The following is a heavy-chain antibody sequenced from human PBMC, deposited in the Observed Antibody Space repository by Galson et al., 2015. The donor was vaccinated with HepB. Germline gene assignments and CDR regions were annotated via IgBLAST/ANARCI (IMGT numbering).Heavy chain of an antibody. Sequence: TLSLTCTVSGDSISNGRYYWNWIRQPAGKGLEWIGRIYMSGSTNRSPSLKSRVTMSVDTSNNQLSLKLSSVTAADTAVYYCARSLGYCSTSNCRIVDYWGQGIQVTVSS. CDR2: IYMSGST. V-gene: IGHV4-61*02. J-gene: IGHJ4*02. CDR1: GDSISNGRYY. CDR3: ARSLGYCSTSNCRIVDY. D-gene: IGHD2-2*01.